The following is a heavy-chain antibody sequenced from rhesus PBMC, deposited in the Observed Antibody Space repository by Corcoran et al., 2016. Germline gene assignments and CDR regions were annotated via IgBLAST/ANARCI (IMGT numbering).Heavy chain of an antibody. Sequence: QVQLQESGPGVVKPSETLSLTCAVSGGSISDSYRWSWLRQPPGKGLEWIWYIYGSSTSTNYNPSLKIRVTISKYTSKNQFSLKLSSVTAADTAVYYGARGGIGGSYYYFDYWGQGVLVTVSS. CDR1: GGSISDSYR. CDR2: IYGSSTST. J-gene: IGHJ4*01. CDR3: ARGGIGGSYYYFDY. V-gene: IGHV4S10*01. D-gene: IGHD3-16*01.